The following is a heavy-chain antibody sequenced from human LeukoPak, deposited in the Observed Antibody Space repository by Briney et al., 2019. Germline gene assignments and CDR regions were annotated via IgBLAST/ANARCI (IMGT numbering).Heavy chain of an antibody. V-gene: IGHV4-61*02. Sequence: SETLSLTCTVSGGSISSGSYYWSWIRQPAGKGLEWIGRIYTSGSTNYNPSLKSRVTISVDTSKNQFSLKLSSVTAADTAVYYCARVGSVVVDWGQGTLVTVSS. J-gene: IGHJ4*02. D-gene: IGHD3-22*01. CDR1: GGSISSGSYY. CDR2: IYTSGST. CDR3: ARVGSVVVD.